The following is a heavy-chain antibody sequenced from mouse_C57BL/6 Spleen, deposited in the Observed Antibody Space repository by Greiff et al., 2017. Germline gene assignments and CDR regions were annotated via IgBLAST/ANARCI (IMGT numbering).Heavy chain of an antibody. J-gene: IGHJ4*01. CDR1: GYSFTGYF. CDR2: INPYNGDT. CDR3: ARDSNYVNYAMDY. Sequence: VQLQQSGPELVKPGASVKISCKASGYSFTGYFMNWVMQSPGKSLEWIGRINPYNGDTFYNQKFKGKATLTVDKSSSTAHMELRSLTSEDAAVDYCARDSNYVNYAMDYWGQGTSVTVSS. D-gene: IGHD2-5*01. V-gene: IGHV1-20*01.